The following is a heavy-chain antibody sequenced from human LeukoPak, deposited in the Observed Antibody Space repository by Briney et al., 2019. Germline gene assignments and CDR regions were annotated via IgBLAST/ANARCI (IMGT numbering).Heavy chain of an antibody. CDR3: AREAQGCSVNSCYFDS. V-gene: IGHV3-11*04. J-gene: IGHJ4*02. D-gene: IGHD2-2*01. Sequence: GGSLRLSCAASGFTFSDYYMSWIRQAPGKGLEWVAQVSSSGSTIYYTDSVKGRFTISRDNAKNSLYLQLNSLRAEDTAVYYCAREAQGCSVNSCYFDSWGQGTLVTVSS. CDR1: GFTFSDYY. CDR2: VSSSGSTI.